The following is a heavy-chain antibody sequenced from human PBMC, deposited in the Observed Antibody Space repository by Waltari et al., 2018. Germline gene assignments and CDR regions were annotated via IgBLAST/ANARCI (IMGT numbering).Heavy chain of an antibody. CDR1: GGSISSYY. D-gene: IGHD3-10*01. CDR3: ARAGAVRGVYSA. J-gene: IGHJ5*02. CDR2: IYYSGST. V-gene: IGHV4-59*01. Sequence: QVQLQESGPGLVKPSETLSLTCTVSGGSISSYYWSWIRQPPGKGLEWIGYIYYSGSTNYNPSLKSRVTISVDTSKNQFSLKLSSVTAADTAVYYCARAGAVRGVYSAWGQGTLVTVSS.